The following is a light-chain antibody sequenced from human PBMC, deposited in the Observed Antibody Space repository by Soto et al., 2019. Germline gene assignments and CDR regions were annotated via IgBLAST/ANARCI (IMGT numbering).Light chain of an antibody. CDR1: SGSVSSSHY. CDR2: NTN. J-gene: IGLJ3*02. V-gene: IGLV8-61*01. Sequence: QAVVTQEPSFSVSPGRTVTLTCGVTSGSVSSSHYPSWYQQTPGLPPRTPVYNTNIRSSGVPDRFSGSIVGNKAALTITGAQADDECDYYCALYMSGGIFVFGGGTKLTVL. CDR3: ALYMSGGIFV.